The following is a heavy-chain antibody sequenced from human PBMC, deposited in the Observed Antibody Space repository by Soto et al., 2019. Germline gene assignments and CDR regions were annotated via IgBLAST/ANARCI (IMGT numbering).Heavy chain of an antibody. CDR1: GYRFETYA. CDR3: ARGHGVVIGAMDV. V-gene: IGHV1-18*01. D-gene: IGHD3-3*01. Sequence: ASVKVCCKSSGYRFETYAMSWVRQAPGQGLEWMGWISSYNIDTYYAPKFQDRVTMTKDTSTGTAYMELRSLRSDDTAVYYCARGHGVVIGAMDVWGQGTTVTVSS. J-gene: IGHJ6*02. CDR2: ISSYNIDT.